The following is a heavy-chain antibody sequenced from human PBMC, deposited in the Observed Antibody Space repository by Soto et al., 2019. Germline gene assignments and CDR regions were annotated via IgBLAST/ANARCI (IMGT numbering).Heavy chain of an antibody. J-gene: IGHJ6*03. CDR2: ISYSGST. CDR1: GDSLRNYY. CDR3: ARTFWSGLRLDYYYMDV. D-gene: IGHD3-3*01. V-gene: IGHV4-59*08. Sequence: SETLSLTCTVSGDSLRNYYWSWIRQPPGKGLEWIVYISYSGSTNYSPSLRSLVTISVDTSKNQFSLRLGSVTAADTAVYHCARTFWSGLRLDYYYMDVWGKGTTVTVSS.